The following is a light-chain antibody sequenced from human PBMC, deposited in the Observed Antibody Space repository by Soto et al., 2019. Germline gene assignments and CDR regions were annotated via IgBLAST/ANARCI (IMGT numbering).Light chain of an antibody. Sequence: QSALTQPASVSGSPGQSITISCTGTSSDVGSYNLVSWYQQHPGKAPKLIIYEGSKRPSGVSNRFSGSKSGNTASLTISGLQDEDEDDYYCCSYAGSSTPYVFGTGTKLTVL. V-gene: IGLV2-23*01. CDR3: CSYAGSSTPYV. CDR1: SSDVGSYNL. CDR2: EGS. J-gene: IGLJ1*01.